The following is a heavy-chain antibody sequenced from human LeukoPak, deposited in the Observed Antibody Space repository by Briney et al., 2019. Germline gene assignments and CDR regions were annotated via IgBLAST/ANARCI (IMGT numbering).Heavy chain of an antibody. D-gene: IGHD1-7*01. V-gene: IGHV3-21*01. CDR3: ARRLITGTTPRGDAFDI. J-gene: IGHJ3*02. CDR2: ISSSSSYI. CDR1: GFTFSSYS. Sequence: GSLRLSCAASGFTFSSYSMNWVRQAPGKGLEWVSSISSSSSYIYYADSVKGRFTISRDNAKNSLYLQMNSLRAEDTAVYYCARRLITGTTPRGDAFDIWGQGTIVTVSS.